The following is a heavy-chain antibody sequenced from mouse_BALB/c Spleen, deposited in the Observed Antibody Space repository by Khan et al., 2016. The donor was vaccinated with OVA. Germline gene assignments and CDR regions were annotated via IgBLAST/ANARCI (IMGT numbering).Heavy chain of an antibody. D-gene: IGHD2-14*01. CDR1: GYTFTTAG. V-gene: IGHV9-4*02. Sequence: QFQLVQSGPELKKPGETVRISCKASGYTFTTAGIQWVQKMPGKGLKWIGWINTHSGVPKYAEDFKGRFAFSLEISVNTAYLQITNLKNEDTATYFWARGGAAYYRNDGGAMEYWGQGTSVTVSS. CDR2: INTHSGVP. CDR3: ARGGAAYYRNDGGAMEY. J-gene: IGHJ4*01.